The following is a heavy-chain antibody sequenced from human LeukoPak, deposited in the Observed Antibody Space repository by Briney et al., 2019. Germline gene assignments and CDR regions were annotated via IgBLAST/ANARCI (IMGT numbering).Heavy chain of an antibody. D-gene: IGHD3-3*01. J-gene: IGHJ4*02. CDR1: GGSFSGYY. CDR2: INHSGST. V-gene: IGHV4-34*01. Sequence: SETLSLTCAVYGGSFSGYYWSWIRQPPGKGLEWIGEINHSGSTNYNPSLKSRVTISVDTSKNQFSLKLSSVIAADTAVYYCARASPTDYDFWSGYYRGPGPQYYFDYWGQGTLVTVSS. CDR3: ARASPTDYDFWSGYYRGPGPQYYFDY.